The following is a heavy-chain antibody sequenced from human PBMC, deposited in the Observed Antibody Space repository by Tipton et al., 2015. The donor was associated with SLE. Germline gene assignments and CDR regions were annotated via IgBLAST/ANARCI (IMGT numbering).Heavy chain of an antibody. CDR3: AEVRGSYYMDV. J-gene: IGHJ6*03. Sequence: TLSLTCTVSGGSISTSSYYWDWIRQPPGKGLEWMGSIYYSGSTYYNPSLKSRVTISVDTSKNQFSLKLSSVTAADTAVYYCAEVRGSYYMDVWGKGTTVTVSS. CDR1: GGSISTSSYY. V-gene: IGHV4-39*01. CDR2: IYYSGST. D-gene: IGHD3-10*01.